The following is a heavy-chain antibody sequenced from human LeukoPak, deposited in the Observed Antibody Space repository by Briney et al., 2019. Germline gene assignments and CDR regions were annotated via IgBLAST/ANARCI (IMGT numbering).Heavy chain of an antibody. D-gene: IGHD5-18*01. V-gene: IGHV1-8*01. CDR3: ARGFVDTAMSGY. J-gene: IGHJ4*02. Sequence: ASVMVSCKASGYTFTSYDINWVRQATGQGLEWMGWMNPNSGNTGYAQKFQGRVTMTRNTSISTAYMELSSLRSEDTAVYYCARGFVDTAMSGYWGQGTLVTVSS. CDR1: GYTFTSYD. CDR2: MNPNSGNT.